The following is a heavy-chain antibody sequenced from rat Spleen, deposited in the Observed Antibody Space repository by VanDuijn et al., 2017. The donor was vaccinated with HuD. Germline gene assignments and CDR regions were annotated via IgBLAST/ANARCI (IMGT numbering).Heavy chain of an antibody. Sequence: QVQLKESGPGLVQPSQTLSLTCTVSGFSLSSYHISWVRQPPGKGLEWMGGIWGDGSTNYNSALKSRLSINRDTSKSQVFLKMTSLQTEDTAMYFCASQYYYDGYYRDYWGQGVTVTVSS. D-gene: IGHD1-12*03. CDR2: IWGDGST. J-gene: IGHJ2*01. CDR3: ASQYYYDGYYRDY. V-gene: IGHV2-13*01. CDR1: GFSLSSYH.